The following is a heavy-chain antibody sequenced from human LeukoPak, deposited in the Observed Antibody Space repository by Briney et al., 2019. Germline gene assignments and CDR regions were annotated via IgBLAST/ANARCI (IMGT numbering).Heavy chain of an antibody. Sequence: GGSLRLSCAASGFTVSSNYMSWVRRAPGKGLEWVSVIYSGGSTYYADSVKGRFTISRDNSKNTLYLQMNSLRAEDTAVYYCARGGIGRFGELDGLDYWGQGTLVTVSS. CDR2: IYSGGST. V-gene: IGHV3-53*01. D-gene: IGHD3-10*01. J-gene: IGHJ4*02. CDR3: ARGGIGRFGELDGLDY. CDR1: GFTVSSNY.